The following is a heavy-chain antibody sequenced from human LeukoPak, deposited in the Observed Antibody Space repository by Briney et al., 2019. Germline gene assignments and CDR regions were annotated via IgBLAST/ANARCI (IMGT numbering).Heavy chain of an antibody. CDR1: GYSFTSYW. CDR3: ARAPDYSSSWYGDAFDI. Sequence: GESLKISCKGSGYSFTSYWIGWVRQMPGKGLEWMGIIYPGDSDTRYSPSFQGQVTISADKSISTAYLQWSSLEASDTAMYYCARAPDYSSSWYGDAFDIWGQGTMVTVSS. V-gene: IGHV5-51*01. D-gene: IGHD6-13*01. J-gene: IGHJ3*02. CDR2: IYPGDSDT.